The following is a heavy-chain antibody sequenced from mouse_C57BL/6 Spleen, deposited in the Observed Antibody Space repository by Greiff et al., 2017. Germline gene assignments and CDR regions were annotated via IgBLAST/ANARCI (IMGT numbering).Heavy chain of an antibody. D-gene: IGHD1-1*01. Sequence: VQLQQSGPELVKPGASVKIPCKASGYTFTDYNMDWVKQSHGKSLEWIGDINPNNGGTIYNQKFKGKATLTVDKSSSTAYMELRSLTSEDTAVYYCARSDYGVTYVGYAMDYWGQGTSVTVSS. J-gene: IGHJ4*01. CDR1: GYTFTDYN. CDR3: ARSDYGVTYVGYAMDY. V-gene: IGHV1-18*01. CDR2: INPNNGGT.